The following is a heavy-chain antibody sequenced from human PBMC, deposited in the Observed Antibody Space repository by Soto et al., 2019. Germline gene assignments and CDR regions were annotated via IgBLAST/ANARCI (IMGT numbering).Heavy chain of an antibody. D-gene: IGHD6-25*01. CDR2: IYYSGST. V-gene: IGHV4-59*08. Sequence: SETLSLTCTVSGGSISSYYRSWIRQPPGKGLEWIGYIYYSGSTNYNPSLKSRVTISVDTSKNQFSLKLSSVTAADTAVYYCARLYGFSGFDYWGQGTLVTVSS. J-gene: IGHJ4*02. CDR1: GGSISSYY. CDR3: ARLYGFSGFDY.